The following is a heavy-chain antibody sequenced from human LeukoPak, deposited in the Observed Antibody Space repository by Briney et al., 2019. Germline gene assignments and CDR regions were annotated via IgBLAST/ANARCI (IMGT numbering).Heavy chain of an antibody. CDR2: IGGRGSST. CDR1: GFTFSSYA. V-gene: IGHV3-23*01. CDR3: AKDSWFDP. Sequence: GGSLRLSCAASGFTFSSYALSWVCQAPGKGLGWGSAIGGRGSSTYYADSVKGRFTISRDNSKNVLYLQMNSLRAEDTAIYYCAKDSWFDPWGQGTLVTVSS. J-gene: IGHJ5*02.